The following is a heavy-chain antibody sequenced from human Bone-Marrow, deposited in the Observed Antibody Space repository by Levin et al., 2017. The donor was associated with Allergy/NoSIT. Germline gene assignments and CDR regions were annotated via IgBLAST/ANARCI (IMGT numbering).Heavy chain of an antibody. CDR1: GASISSYY. CDR2: VYFSGST. V-gene: IGHV4-4*07. D-gene: IGHD3-10*01. Sequence: NSSETLSLTCNVSGASISSYYWSWIRQPAGKGLDWVGRVYFSGSTVYNPSLNSRVTMSVDTSKSQFSLKLSSVTAADTAVYYCARSFTRGSWYFDFWGPGILVTVSP. J-gene: IGHJ4*02. CDR3: ARSFTRGSWYFDF.